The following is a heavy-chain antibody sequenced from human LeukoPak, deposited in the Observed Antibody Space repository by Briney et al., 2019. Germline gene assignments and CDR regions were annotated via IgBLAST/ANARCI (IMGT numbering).Heavy chain of an antibody. J-gene: IGHJ4*02. Sequence: SETLSLTCTVSGGSISSYYWSWIRQPAGKGLEWIGRIYTSGSTNYNPSLKSRLTMSVDTSKNQFSLQLSSVTAADTAVYYCARHSIYHYYFDYWGQGTLVTVSS. CDR3: ARHSIYHYYFDY. CDR2: IYTSGST. V-gene: IGHV4-4*07. D-gene: IGHD2/OR15-2a*01. CDR1: GGSISSYY.